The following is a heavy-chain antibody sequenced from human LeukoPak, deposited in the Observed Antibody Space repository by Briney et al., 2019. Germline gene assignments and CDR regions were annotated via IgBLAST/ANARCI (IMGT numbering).Heavy chain of an antibody. Sequence: SETLSLTCTVSGGSISSSSYYWGWIGQPPGKGLEWIGSIYYSGSTYYNPSLKSRVTISVDTSKSQFSLKLSSVTAADTAVYYCARHSNPFSEWLTNWFDPWGQGTLVTVSS. CDR1: GGSISSSSYY. J-gene: IGHJ5*02. D-gene: IGHD3-3*02. CDR3: ARHSNPFSEWLTNWFDP. V-gene: IGHV4-39*01. CDR2: IYYSGST.